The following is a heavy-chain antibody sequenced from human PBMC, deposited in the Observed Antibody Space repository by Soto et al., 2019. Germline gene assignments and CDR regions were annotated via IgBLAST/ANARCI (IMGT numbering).Heavy chain of an antibody. CDR3: ARGPTDYYDNSGNYFLDY. V-gene: IGHV1-18*01. CDR1: GYTFTTYG. CDR2: ISTYNGNT. Sequence: QVQLVQSGAEVKKPGASVKVSCKASGYTFTTYGMSWVRQAPGQGLDWMGWISTYNGNTKYAERLQGRVTMTTYTTTSTAYMELRSLRSDDTAVYYCARGPTDYYDNSGNYFLDYWGQGTLVTVSS. D-gene: IGHD3-22*01. J-gene: IGHJ4*02.